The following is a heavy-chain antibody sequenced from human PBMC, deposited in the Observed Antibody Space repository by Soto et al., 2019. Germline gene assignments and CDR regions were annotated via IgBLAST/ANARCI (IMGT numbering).Heavy chain of an antibody. CDR2: ISYDGSNK. D-gene: IGHD2-21*02. CDR3: AKDSAPYCGGDCYQDY. V-gene: IGHV3-30*18. J-gene: IGHJ4*02. Sequence: GGSLRLSCAASGFTFSSYGMHWVRQAPGKGLEWVAVISYDGSNKYYADSVKGRFTISRDNSKNTLYLQMNSLRAEDTAVYYCAKDSAPYCGGDCYQDYWGQGTLVTVSS. CDR1: GFTFSSYG.